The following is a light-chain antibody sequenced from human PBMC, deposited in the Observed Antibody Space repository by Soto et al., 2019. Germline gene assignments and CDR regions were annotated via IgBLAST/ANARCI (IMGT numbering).Light chain of an antibody. CDR2: EVS. CDR3: TSYVGSSNVNWV. J-gene: IGLJ3*02. V-gene: IGLV2-8*01. CDR1: SSDVGAYNR. Sequence: QSVLTQPPSASGSPRQSVTISCTGTSSDVGAYNRVSWYQHHPGKAPKLMIYEVSKRPSGVPDRFSGSKSGNTASLTVSGLQAEDEADYYCTSYVGSSNVNWVFGGGTKLTVL.